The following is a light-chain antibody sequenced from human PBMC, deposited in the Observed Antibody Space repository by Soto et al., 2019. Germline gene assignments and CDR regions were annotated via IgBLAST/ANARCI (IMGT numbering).Light chain of an antibody. CDR2: GAS. J-gene: IGKJ5*01. CDR1: QSVSSRY. Sequence: EVLLTQSPCTLSLSPGERAILSCRASQSVSSRYLAWYQKRLGQAPRLLMYGASTRATGIPARFSGSGSGTEFTLTISSLQYEDFAVYYCQQYNNWPPITFGQGTRLEIK. CDR3: QQYNNWPPIT. V-gene: IGKV3-15*01.